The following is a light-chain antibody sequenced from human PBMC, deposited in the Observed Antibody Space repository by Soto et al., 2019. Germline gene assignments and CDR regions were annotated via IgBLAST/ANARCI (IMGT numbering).Light chain of an antibody. J-gene: IGKJ4*01. CDR3: QQYGSSPLT. CDR1: QSVSNSY. V-gene: IGKV3-20*01. Sequence: EIVLTQSPGTLSLSPGEEATLCCRASQSVSNSYLAWYQQKPGQAPRLLIYDAASRASGIPDRFSGSGSGTDFTLTIRRLEPEDFVVYYCQQYGSSPLTFGGGTKVEIK. CDR2: DAA.